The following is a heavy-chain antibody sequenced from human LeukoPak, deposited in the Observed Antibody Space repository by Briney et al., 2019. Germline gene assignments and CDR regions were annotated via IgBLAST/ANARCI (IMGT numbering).Heavy chain of an antibody. CDR2: IYHSGST. V-gene: IGHV4-4*02. D-gene: IGHD1-1*01. CDR1: GFIFSNAW. J-gene: IGHJ4*02. Sequence: GSLRLSCAASGFIFSNAWMHWVRQPPGKGLEWIGEIYHSGSTNYNPSLKSRVTISVDKSKNQFSLKLSSVTAADTAVYYCARSYRGCTTNWGQGTLVTVSS. CDR3: ARSYRGCTTN.